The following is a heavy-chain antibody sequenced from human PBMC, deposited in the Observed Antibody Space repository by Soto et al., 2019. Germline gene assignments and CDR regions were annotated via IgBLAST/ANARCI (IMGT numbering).Heavy chain of an antibody. D-gene: IGHD1-26*01. Sequence: RASVKVSCKASGGTFSSYAISWVRQAPGQGLEWMGGIIPIFGTANYAQKFQGRVTITADKSTSTAYMELSSLRSEDTAVYYCARGDPGSYPFDYWGQGTLVTVS. V-gene: IGHV1-69*06. CDR3: ARGDPGSYPFDY. CDR1: GGTFSSYA. J-gene: IGHJ4*02. CDR2: IIPIFGTA.